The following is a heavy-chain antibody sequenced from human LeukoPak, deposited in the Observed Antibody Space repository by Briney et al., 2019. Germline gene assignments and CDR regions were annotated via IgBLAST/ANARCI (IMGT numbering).Heavy chain of an antibody. J-gene: IGHJ4*02. Sequence: GGSLRLSCAASGFTFSSYGMHWVRQAPGKGLEWVAVISYDGSNKYYADSVKGRFTISRDNSKNTLYLQMNSLRAEDTAVYYCAKDGTQLWNGYYFDYWGQGTLVTVSS. D-gene: IGHD5-18*01. CDR2: ISYDGSNK. CDR3: AKDGTQLWNGYYFDY. V-gene: IGHV3-30*18. CDR1: GFTFSSYG.